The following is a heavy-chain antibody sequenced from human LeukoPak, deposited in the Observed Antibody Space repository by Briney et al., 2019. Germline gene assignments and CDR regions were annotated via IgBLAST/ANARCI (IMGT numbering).Heavy chain of an antibody. CDR1: RGAISSSNYY. V-gene: IGHV4-39*07. Sequence: SETLSLTCSVSRGAISSSNYYWGWIRQPPGEGLEWIGNIFYSGTTYYNPSLPSLKSRVSILVDTSKNQFSLKLRSVTAADTAVYYCARGNRGYYGSGSQNWFDPWGQGTLVTVSS. CDR3: ARGNRGYYGSGSQNWFDP. D-gene: IGHD3-10*01. J-gene: IGHJ5*02. CDR2: IFYSGTT.